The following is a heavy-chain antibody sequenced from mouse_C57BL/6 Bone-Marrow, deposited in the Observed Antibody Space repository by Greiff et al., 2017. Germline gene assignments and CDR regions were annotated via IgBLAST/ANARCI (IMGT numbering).Heavy chain of an antibody. CDR3: ARRDYYGSSSLWYFDV. CDR1: GYTFTSYW. D-gene: IGHD1-1*01. V-gene: IGHV1-64*01. Sequence: QVQLQQPGAELVKPGASVKLSCKASGYTFTSYWMHWVKQRPGQGLEWIGMIHPNSGSTNYNEKFKSKATLTVDKSSSTAYMQLSSLTSEDSAVYYCARRDYYGSSSLWYFDVWGTGTTVTVSS. CDR2: IHPNSGST. J-gene: IGHJ1*03.